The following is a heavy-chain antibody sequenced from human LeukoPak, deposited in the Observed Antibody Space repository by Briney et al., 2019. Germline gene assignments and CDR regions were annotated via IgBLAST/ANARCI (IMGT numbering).Heavy chain of an antibody. CDR2: IYYSGIT. D-gene: IGHD3-22*01. V-gene: IGHV4-38-2*01. J-gene: IGHJ5*02. CDR1: GYSITSGYY. CDR3: ACHYYGSSGSQNWFDP. Sequence: SETLSLTCAVSGYSITSGYYWGWIRQPPGKGLEWIGSIYYSGITYYNPSLKSRVTISEDTSKKQFSLKLSSETAADTAVYYCACHYYGSSGSQNWFDPWGPGTLVTVSS.